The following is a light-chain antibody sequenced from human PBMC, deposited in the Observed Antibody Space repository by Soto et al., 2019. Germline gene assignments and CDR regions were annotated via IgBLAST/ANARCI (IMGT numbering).Light chain of an antibody. CDR3: QQSYDTVYT. CDR2: GAS. CDR1: ESLSSF. Sequence: DIQMTQSPSSLSASVGDRVTITCRASESLSSFLNWYQQKPGKAPNLLIYGASTLETGVPSRFSGSGSGTDFTLTISNLQPEDFATYFCQQSYDTVYTFGQGTKLEIK. V-gene: IGKV1-39*01. J-gene: IGKJ2*01.